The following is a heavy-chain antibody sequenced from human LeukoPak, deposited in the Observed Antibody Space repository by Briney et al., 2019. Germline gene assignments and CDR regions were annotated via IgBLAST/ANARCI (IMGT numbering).Heavy chain of an antibody. Sequence: PGGSLRLSCAAPGFTFSSYEMNWVRQAPGKGLEWVSYISSFSSTIYYADSVMGRFTISRDNAKNSLYLQMNSLRAEDTAVYYCARSPNYKGYFDYWGQGTLVTVSS. CDR3: ARSPNYKGYFDY. J-gene: IGHJ4*02. D-gene: IGHD3-10*01. CDR2: ISSFSSTI. CDR1: GFTFSSYE. V-gene: IGHV3-48*03.